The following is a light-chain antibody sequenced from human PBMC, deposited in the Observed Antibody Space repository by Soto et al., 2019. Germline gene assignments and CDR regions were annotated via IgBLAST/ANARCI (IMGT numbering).Light chain of an antibody. CDR1: QSIGFY. Sequence: DIQMTQSPSTLSASVGDSVTITCRASQSIGFYLAWYQQRPGKAPKLLIYDVSSLHTGVPSRFSGSGSGTGFALTISSPQPDDFATYDCQHYNVYAFGLGTKVEIK. V-gene: IGKV1-5*01. CDR2: DVS. CDR3: QHYNVYA. J-gene: IGKJ3*01.